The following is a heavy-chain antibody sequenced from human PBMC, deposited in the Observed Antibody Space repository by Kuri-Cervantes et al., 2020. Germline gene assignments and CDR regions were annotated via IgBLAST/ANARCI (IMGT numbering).Heavy chain of an antibody. CDR3: AAEENSSGWVRGAFDI. Sequence: ASVKVSCKASGYTFTSYYMHWVRQAPGQGLEWMGISNPSGGSTSYAQKFQGRVTMTRDTSTSTVYMELSSLRSEDTAVYYCAAEENSSGWVRGAFDIWGQGTMVTVSS. CDR2: SNPSGGST. J-gene: IGHJ3*02. V-gene: IGHV1-46*01. CDR1: GYTFTSYY. D-gene: IGHD6-19*01.